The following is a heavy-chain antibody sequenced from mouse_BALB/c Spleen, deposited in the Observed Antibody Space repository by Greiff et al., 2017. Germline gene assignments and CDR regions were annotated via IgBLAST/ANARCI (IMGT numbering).Heavy chain of an antibody. V-gene: IGHV5-6-5*01. CDR3: ARVGTGAMDY. J-gene: IGHJ4*01. CDR2: ISSGGST. Sequence: EVKLVESGGGLVKPGGSLKLSCAASGFTFSSYAMSWVRQTPEKRLEWVASISSGGSTYYPDSVKGRFTISRDNARNILYLQMSSLRSEDTVMYYCARVGTGAMDYWGQGTSVTVSS. CDR1: GFTFSSYA. D-gene: IGHD3-2*02.